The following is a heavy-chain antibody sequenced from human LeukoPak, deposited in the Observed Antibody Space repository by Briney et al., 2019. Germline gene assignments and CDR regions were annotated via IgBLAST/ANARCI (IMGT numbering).Heavy chain of an antibody. J-gene: IGHJ4*02. CDR3: ARTRYNWNPFDY. V-gene: IGHV3-74*01. Sequence: GSLRLSCAASGFTFSSYWMHWVRQAPGKGLVWVSRINSDESSTSYADSVKGRFTISRDNAKNMLYLQMNSLRVEDTAVYYCARTRYNWNPFDYWGQGTLVTVSS. CDR2: INSDESST. D-gene: IGHD1-20*01. CDR1: GFTFSSYW.